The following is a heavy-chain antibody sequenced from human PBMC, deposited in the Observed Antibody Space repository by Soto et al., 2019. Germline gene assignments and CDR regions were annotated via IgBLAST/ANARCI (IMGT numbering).Heavy chain of an antibody. Sequence: TGGSLRLSCAASGFTFSSYAMHWVRQAPGKGLEWVAVISYDGSNKYYADSVKGRFTISRDNSKNTLYLQMNSQRAEDTAVYYCARWCSGGSCYSGGLDAFDIWGQGTMVTVSS. J-gene: IGHJ3*02. CDR3: ARWCSGGSCYSGGLDAFDI. D-gene: IGHD2-15*01. CDR1: GFTFSSYA. CDR2: ISYDGSNK. V-gene: IGHV3-30-3*01.